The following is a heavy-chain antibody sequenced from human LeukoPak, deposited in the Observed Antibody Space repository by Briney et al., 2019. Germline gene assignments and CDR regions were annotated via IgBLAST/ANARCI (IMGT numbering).Heavy chain of an antibody. Sequence: GGSLRLSCAASGFTFDDYGMSWVRQAPGKGLEWVSGINWNGGSTGYADSVKGRFTISRDNTKNSLYLQMNSLRAEDTALYYCARGRGNGWLLSFAYWGQGTLVTVSS. J-gene: IGHJ4*02. CDR3: ARGRGNGWLLSFAY. CDR1: GFTFDDYG. V-gene: IGHV3-20*04. D-gene: IGHD3-9*01. CDR2: INWNGGST.